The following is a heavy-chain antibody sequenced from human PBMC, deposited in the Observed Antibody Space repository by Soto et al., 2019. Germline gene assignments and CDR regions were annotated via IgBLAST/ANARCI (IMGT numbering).Heavy chain of an antibody. CDR1: GFTFSSSW. V-gene: IGHV3-74*01. D-gene: IGHD2-2*01. J-gene: IGHJ4*02. CDR3: AKGRVIPTADFDY. CDR2: INSDGSTT. Sequence: PGGSLRLSCAAAGFTFSSSWMYWVRQAPGKGLVWVSRINSDGSTTTYADSVKGRFTISRDNSKNTLYLQMNSLRAEDTAIYYCAKGRVIPTADFDYWGQGTQVTVSS.